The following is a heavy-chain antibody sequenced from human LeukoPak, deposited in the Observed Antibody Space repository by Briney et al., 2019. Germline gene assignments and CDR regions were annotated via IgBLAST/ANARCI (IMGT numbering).Heavy chain of an antibody. V-gene: IGHV4-59*01. Sequence: SETLSLTCTLSGRSISSYYWSWIRQPPGKGLEWIGYIYYSGSTNYNPSLKSRVTISVDTSKNQFSLKLSSVIAADTAVYYCAREGSSWSKGPNWFDPWGQGTLVTVSS. D-gene: IGHD6-13*01. J-gene: IGHJ5*02. CDR1: GRSISSYY. CDR3: AREGSSWSKGPNWFDP. CDR2: IYYSGST.